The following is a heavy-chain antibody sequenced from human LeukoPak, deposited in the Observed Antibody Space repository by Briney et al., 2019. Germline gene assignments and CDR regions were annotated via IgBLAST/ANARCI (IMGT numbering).Heavy chain of an antibody. V-gene: IGHV3-23*01. J-gene: IGHJ4*02. CDR3: ARPSVDTAMDPWGLDS. CDR2: ISGSGGST. CDR1: GFTFSSYA. Sequence: GGSLRLSCAASGFTFSSYAMSWVRQAPGKGPEWVSAISGSGGSTYYADSVKGRFTISRDNLKNTVYLHMNSLSAEDTAVYYCARPSVDTAMDPWGLDSWGQGTLVTVSS. D-gene: IGHD5-18*01.